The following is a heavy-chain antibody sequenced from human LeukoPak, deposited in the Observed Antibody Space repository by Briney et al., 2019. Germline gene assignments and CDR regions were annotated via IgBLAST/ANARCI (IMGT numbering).Heavy chain of an antibody. J-gene: IGHJ4*02. CDR2: ISVSGGST. CDR1: VFTFSSYA. V-gene: IGHV3-23*01. D-gene: IGHD4-17*01. Sequence: GGSVRLSCAASVFTFSSYAMSWVRQAPGKGREWVSAISVSGGSTYYADSVKGRFTISRHNSKNTLYLQMNSLRAEDKAVYYCAKLASPHGDYGGGYFDYWGQGTVVPVSS. CDR3: AKLASPHGDYGGGYFDY.